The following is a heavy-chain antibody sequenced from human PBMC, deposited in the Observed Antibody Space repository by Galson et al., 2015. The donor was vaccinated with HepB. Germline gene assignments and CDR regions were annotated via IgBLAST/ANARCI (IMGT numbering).Heavy chain of an antibody. V-gene: IGHV3-33*01. Sequence: SLRLSCAASGFTFSTYGMHWVRQAPGKGLEWMAVIWPDGNNKYYADSVKGRFTISRDNSKNTLYLQMNSLGAEDTAVYYCARAGDKSGELSAFVIWGQGTMVTVSS. CDR2: IWPDGNNK. CDR1: GFTFSTYG. D-gene: IGHD1-26*01. CDR3: ARAGDKSGELSAFVI. J-gene: IGHJ3*02.